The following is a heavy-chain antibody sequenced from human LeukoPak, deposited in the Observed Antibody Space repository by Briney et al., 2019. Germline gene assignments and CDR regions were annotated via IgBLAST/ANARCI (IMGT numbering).Heavy chain of an antibody. CDR3: ARTFRYDIVVVPAALDP. J-gene: IGHJ5*02. CDR1: GGSISRYY. V-gene: IGHV4-59*08. D-gene: IGHD2-2*01. Sequence: SETLSLTCTVSGGSISRYYWSWIRQPPGKGLQWMGHIYYSGSTNYNPTLKSRVTISVGTSKNQFSLWLSSVTAADTAVYYCARTFRYDIVVVPAALDPWGQGTLVTVSS. CDR2: IYYSGST.